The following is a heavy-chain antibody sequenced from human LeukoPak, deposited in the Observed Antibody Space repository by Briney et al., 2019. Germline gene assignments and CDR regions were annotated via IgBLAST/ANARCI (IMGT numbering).Heavy chain of an antibody. D-gene: IGHD3-10*01. CDR3: ARDGRFGEIPYYYYMDV. V-gene: IGHV3-30*02. Sequence: GGSLRLSCAASGFTFTSYGMHWVRQAPDKGLEWVAFIHYDGNNEYADSVKGRFTISRDNSKNTLHLQMNGLRAEDTAVYYCARDGRFGEIPYYYYMDVWGKGTTVTVSS. CDR1: GFTFTSYG. CDR2: IHYDGNNE. J-gene: IGHJ6*03.